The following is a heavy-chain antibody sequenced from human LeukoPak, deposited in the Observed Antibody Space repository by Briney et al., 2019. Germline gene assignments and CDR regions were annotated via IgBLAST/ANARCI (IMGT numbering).Heavy chain of an antibody. V-gene: IGHV3-33*01. D-gene: IGHD2-15*01. CDR3: ARPYCSGGSCYGSLDY. J-gene: IGHJ4*02. CDR1: GFTFSSYG. CDR2: IWYDGSNK. Sequence: GGSLRLSCAASGFTFSSYGMHWVRQAPGKGLGWVAVIWYDGSNKYYADSVKGRFTISRDNSKNTLYLQMNSLRAEDTAVYYCARPYCSGGSCYGSLDYWGQGTLVTVSS.